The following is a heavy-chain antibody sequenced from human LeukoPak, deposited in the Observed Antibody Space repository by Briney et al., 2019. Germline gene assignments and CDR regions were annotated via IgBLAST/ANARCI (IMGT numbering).Heavy chain of an antibody. CDR3: ARDYYDSSGYYGY. CDR1: GFTFSSYS. J-gene: IGHJ4*02. V-gene: IGHV3-48*02. D-gene: IGHD3-22*01. Sequence: GGSLRLSCAASGFTFSSYSMNWVRQAPGKGLEWVSYISSSSSTIYYADSVKGRFTISRDNAKNSLYLQVNSLRDEDTAVYYCARDYYDSSGYYGYWGQGTLVTVSS. CDR2: ISSSSSTI.